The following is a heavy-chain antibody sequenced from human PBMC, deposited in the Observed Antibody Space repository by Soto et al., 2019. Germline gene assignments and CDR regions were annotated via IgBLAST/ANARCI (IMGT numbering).Heavy chain of an antibody. J-gene: IGHJ6*02. CDR3: ARGTGTTGYYYGMDV. D-gene: IGHD1-7*01. V-gene: IGHV5-10-1*01. CDR2: IDPSDSYT. Sequence: PGESLKISCKGSGYSFTSYWISWVRQMPGKGLEWMGRIDPSDSYTNYSPSFQGHVTIPADKSISTAYLQWSSLKASDTAMYYCARGTGTTGYYYGMDVWGQGTTVTVSS. CDR1: GYSFTSYW.